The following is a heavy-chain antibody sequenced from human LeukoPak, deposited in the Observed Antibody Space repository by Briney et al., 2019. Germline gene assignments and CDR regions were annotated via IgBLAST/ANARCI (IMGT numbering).Heavy chain of an antibody. J-gene: IGHJ3*02. CDR2: ISSGSSAI. CDR3: ARARSYGFDAYDI. Sequence: GGSLRLSCEASGFTFTTYSMTWVRQAPGKGLEWVSIISSGSSAIFSADALKGRFTISRDDAKNLLYLDMNSLRAEDTAVYYCARARSYGFDAYDIWGQGTMVTVSA. D-gene: IGHD5-18*01. CDR1: GFTFTTYS. V-gene: IGHV3-21*01.